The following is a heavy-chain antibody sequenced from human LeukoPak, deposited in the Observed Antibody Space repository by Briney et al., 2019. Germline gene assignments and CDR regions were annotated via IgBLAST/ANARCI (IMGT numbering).Heavy chain of an antibody. CDR1: GGSISSYY. V-gene: IGHV4-59*01. Sequence: PSETLSLTCTVSGGSISSYYWSWIRQPPGKGLEWIGYIYYSGSTNHNPSLKSRVTISVDTSKNQFSLKLSSVTAADTAVYYCARGAPNFTIDYWGQGTLVTVSS. CDR2: IYYSGST. CDR3: ARGAPNFTIDY. D-gene: IGHD2-8*01. J-gene: IGHJ4*02.